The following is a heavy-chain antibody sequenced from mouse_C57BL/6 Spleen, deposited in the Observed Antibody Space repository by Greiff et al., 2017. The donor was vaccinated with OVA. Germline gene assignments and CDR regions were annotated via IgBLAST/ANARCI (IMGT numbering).Heavy chain of an antibody. D-gene: IGHD2-1*01. Sequence: EVQLQQSGPGLVKPSQSLSLTCSVTGYSITSGYYWNWIRQFPGNKLEWMGYISYDGSNNYNPSLKNRISITRDTSKNQFFLKLNSVTTEDTATYYCARDLDYGNYVGYYFDYWGQGTTLTVSS. J-gene: IGHJ2*01. CDR1: GYSITSGYY. CDR3: ARDLDYGNYVGYYFDY. CDR2: ISYDGSN. V-gene: IGHV3-6*01.